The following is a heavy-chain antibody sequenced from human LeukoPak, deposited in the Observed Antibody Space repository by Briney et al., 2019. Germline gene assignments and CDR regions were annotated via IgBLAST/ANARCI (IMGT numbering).Heavy chain of an antibody. CDR1: GFTFSDYY. J-gene: IGHJ4*01. CDR2: ISSSGSTI. D-gene: IGHD2-8*01. V-gene: IGHV3-11*04. CDR3: GRDLSRCAGVTDY. Sequence: GGSLRLSCAASGFTFSDYYMSWIRQAPGKGLEWVSYISSSGSTIYYTDSVKGRFTISRDNAKNSLYLQINSLRAEGTAVYYCGRDLSRCAGVTDYWGQGTLVTVPS.